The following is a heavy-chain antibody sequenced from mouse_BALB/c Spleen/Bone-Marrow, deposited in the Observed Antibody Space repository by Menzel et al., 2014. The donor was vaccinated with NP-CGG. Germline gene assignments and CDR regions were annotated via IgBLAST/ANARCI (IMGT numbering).Heavy chain of an antibody. CDR2: IYPGSGST. V-gene: IGHV1S22*01. CDR3: TLRLSYYAMDY. J-gene: IGHJ4*01. CDR1: GYTFTSYW. Sequence: LQQSGSELVRPGASVKLSCKASGYTFTSYWMHWVKQRPGQGLEWIGNIYPGSGSTNYDEKFKSKATLTVDTSSSTAYMQLSSLTSEDSAVYYCTLRLSYYAMDYWGQGTSVTVSS.